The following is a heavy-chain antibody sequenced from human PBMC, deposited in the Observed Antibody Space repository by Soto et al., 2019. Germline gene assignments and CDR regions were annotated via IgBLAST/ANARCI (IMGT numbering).Heavy chain of an antibody. V-gene: IGHV4-34*01. CDR1: GGSFSGFY. CDR2: INHSGST. CDR3: ARGPDIVVVPAARRASKRNCFDP. J-gene: IGHJ5*02. D-gene: IGHD2-2*01. Sequence: SETLSLTCAVYGGSFSGFYWSWIRQPPGKGLEWIGEINHSGSTNYNPSLKSRVTISVDTSKNQFSLKLSSVTAADTAVYYCARGPDIVVVPAARRASKRNCFDPWGQGTLVTVSS.